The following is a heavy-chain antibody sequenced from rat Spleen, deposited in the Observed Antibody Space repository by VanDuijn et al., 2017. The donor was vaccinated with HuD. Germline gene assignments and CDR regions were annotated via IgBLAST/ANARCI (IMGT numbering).Heavy chain of an antibody. J-gene: IGHJ1*01. Sequence: EVQLVESGGGLVQPGRSLKLSCVASGFTFNNYWMTWIRQAPGKGLEWVASITNTGGSTYYPDSVKGRFTISRDNAKSTLYLQMNSLRSEDTATYYCTREFITTRYFDFWGPGTMVTVSS. CDR3: TREFITTRYFDF. D-gene: IGHD1-10*01. CDR1: GFTFNNYW. CDR2: ITNTGGST. V-gene: IGHV5-31*01.